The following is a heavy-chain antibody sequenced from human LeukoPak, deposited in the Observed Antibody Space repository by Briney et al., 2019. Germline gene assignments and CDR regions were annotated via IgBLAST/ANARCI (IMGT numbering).Heavy chain of an antibody. Sequence: GGSLRLSCAASGFTFSSYAVHWVRQAPGKGLEWVAVISYDGSHKYYADSVKGRLTISRDNSKNTPYLQMNSLRDEDTAVYYCARDLSGRYAFDTWGQGTMVTVSS. V-gene: IGHV3-30-3*01. CDR1: GFTFSSYA. D-gene: IGHD3-10*01. CDR3: ARDLSGRYAFDT. CDR2: ISYDGSHK. J-gene: IGHJ3*02.